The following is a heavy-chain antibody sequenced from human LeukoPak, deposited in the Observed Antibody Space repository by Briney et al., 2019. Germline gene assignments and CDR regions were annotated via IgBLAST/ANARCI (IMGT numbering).Heavy chain of an antibody. CDR3: AVSMIAQRGPPDD. CDR2: IYPGDSDT. V-gene: IGHV5-51*01. CDR1: GYSFTSYW. D-gene: IGHD3-22*01. Sequence: GESLKISCKGSGYSFTSYWIGWVRQMTGKGLEWMGIIYPGDSDTRYSPSFQGQVTISADKSISTAYLQWSSLKASDTAMYYCAVSMIAQRGPPDDWGQRTLVTVSS. J-gene: IGHJ4*02.